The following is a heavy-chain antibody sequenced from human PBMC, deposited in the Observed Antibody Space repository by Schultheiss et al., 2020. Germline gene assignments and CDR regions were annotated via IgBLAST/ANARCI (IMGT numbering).Heavy chain of an antibody. CDR1: GYTFTSYG. D-gene: IGHD6-13*01. J-gene: IGHJ3*02. V-gene: IGHV1-18*04. CDR2: ISAYNGNT. Sequence: ASVKVSCKASGYTFTSYGISWVRQAPGQGLEWMGWISAYNGNTNYAQKLQGRVTMTTDTSTSTAYMELRSLRSDDTAVYYCTRAPRHSSRWYFDAFGIWGQGTMVTVSS. CDR3: TRAPRHSSRWYFDAFGI.